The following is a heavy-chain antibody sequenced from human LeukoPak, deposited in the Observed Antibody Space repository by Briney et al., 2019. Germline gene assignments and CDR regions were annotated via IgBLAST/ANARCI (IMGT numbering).Heavy chain of an antibody. CDR3: AREDSSSWYWFDP. Sequence: ASVKVSCKASGYTFTGYYMHWVRQAPGQGLEWMGWINPNSGGTNYAQKFQGWVTMTRDTSISTAYMELSRLRSDDTAVYYCAREDSSSWYWFDPWGQGTQVTVSS. V-gene: IGHV1-2*04. J-gene: IGHJ5*02. CDR1: GYTFTGYY. CDR2: INPNSGGT. D-gene: IGHD6-13*01.